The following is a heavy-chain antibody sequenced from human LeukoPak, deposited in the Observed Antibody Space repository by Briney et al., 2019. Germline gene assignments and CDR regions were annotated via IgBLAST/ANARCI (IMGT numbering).Heavy chain of an antibody. CDR2: INPNSGGT. Sequence: GASVKVSCKASGYTFTGYYMHWVRQAPGQGLEWMGWINPNSGGTNYAQKFQGRVTMTRGTSISTAYMELSRLRSDDTAVYYCARATYSGYDKFDPWGQGTLVTVSS. D-gene: IGHD5-12*01. CDR3: ARATYSGYDKFDP. V-gene: IGHV1-2*02. CDR1: GYTFTGYY. J-gene: IGHJ5*02.